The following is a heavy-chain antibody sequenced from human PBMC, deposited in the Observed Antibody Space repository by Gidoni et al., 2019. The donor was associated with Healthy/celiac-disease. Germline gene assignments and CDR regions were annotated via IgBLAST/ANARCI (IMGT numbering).Heavy chain of an antibody. CDR3: ARDPNRITIFGVVIIHGDNNWFDP. V-gene: IGHV3-11*01. J-gene: IGHJ5*02. D-gene: IGHD3-3*01. Sequence: QVQLVESGGGLVKPGGSLRLSCAASGFTFSDYYMSWIRQAPGKGLEWGSYISSSGSTIYYADSVKGRFTISRDNAKNSLYLQMNSLRAEDTAVYYCARDPNRITIFGVVIIHGDNNWFDPWGQGTLVTVSS. CDR2: ISSSGSTI. CDR1: GFTFSDYY.